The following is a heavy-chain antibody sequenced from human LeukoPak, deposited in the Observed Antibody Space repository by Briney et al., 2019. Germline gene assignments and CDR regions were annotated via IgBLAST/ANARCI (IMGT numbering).Heavy chain of an antibody. D-gene: IGHD3-22*01. CDR3: ARDFHYDSSGYYGY. CDR2: ISSSGSTI. CDR1: GFTFSDYY. J-gene: IGHJ4*02. Sequence: GGSLTLSCTASGFTFSDYYRSWIRQAPGKGLEWLSYISSSGSTIYYPDSVKGRFTISRDNAKNSLYLQMNSLRAEDTAVYYCARDFHYDSSGYYGYWGQGTLVTVSS. V-gene: IGHV3-11*01.